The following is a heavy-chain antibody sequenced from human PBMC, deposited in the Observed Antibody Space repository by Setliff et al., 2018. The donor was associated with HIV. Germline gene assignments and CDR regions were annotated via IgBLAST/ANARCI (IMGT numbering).Heavy chain of an antibody. CDR1: GYSFSTYW. J-gene: IGHJ4*02. D-gene: IGHD3-10*01. V-gene: IGHV5-51*01. CDR3: ARAGSGSYYNAPHY. CDR2: IYPGDSDA. Sequence: GESLKISCTGSGYSFSTYWIGWVRQMPGKGLEWMGIIYPGDSDARYSPSFQGQVTISADKSISTAYLQWSSLKASDTAMYYCARAGSGSYYNAPHYWGQGTLVTVAS.